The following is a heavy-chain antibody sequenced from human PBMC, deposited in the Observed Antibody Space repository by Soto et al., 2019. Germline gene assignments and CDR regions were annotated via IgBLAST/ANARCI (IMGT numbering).Heavy chain of an antibody. J-gene: IGHJ5*02. CDR2: MNPNSGNT. CDR1: GYTFTSYD. CDR3: ARKYCSGGSCSNWFDP. Sequence: GASVKVSCKASGYTFTSYDINWVRQATGQGLEWMGWMNPNSGNTGYARKFQGRVTMTRNTSINTAYMELSSLRSEDTAVYYCARKYCSGGSCSNWFDPWGQGTLVTVSS. V-gene: IGHV1-8*01. D-gene: IGHD2-15*01.